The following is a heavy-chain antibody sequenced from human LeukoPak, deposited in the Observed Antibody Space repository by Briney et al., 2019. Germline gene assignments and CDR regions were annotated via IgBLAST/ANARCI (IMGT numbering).Heavy chain of an antibody. D-gene: IGHD3-10*01. CDR3: ARGRLYYYGSGSYRPLDY. CDR2: INHSGST. J-gene: IGHJ4*02. CDR1: GGSFSGYY. Sequence: SETLSLTCAVYGGSFSGYYWSWIRQPPGKGLEWIGEINHSGSTNYNPSLKSRVTISVDTSKNQFSLKLSSVTAADTAVYYCARGRLYYYGSGSYRPLDYWGQGTLVTVSS. V-gene: IGHV4-34*01.